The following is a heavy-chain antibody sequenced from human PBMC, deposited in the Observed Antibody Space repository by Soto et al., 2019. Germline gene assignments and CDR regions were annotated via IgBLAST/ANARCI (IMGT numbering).Heavy chain of an antibody. J-gene: IGHJ4*02. D-gene: IGHD6-19*01. CDR3: AREVYSSGWTEFDY. CDR2: IIPILGIA. CDR1: GGTFSSYT. Sequence: QVQLVQSGAEVKKPGSSVKVSCKASGGTFSSYTISWVRQAPGQGLEWMGRIIPILGIANYAQKFQGRVTITADKSTSTAYMELRSLRSEDTAVYYCAREVYSSGWTEFDYWGQGTLVTVSS. V-gene: IGHV1-69*08.